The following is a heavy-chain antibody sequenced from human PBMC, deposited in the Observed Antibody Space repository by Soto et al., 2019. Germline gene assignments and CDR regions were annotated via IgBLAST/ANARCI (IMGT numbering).Heavy chain of an antibody. D-gene: IGHD2-2*01. CDR2: IYYSGST. CDR1: GGSISSYY. CDR3: GRGWAPIRIVVVPAASWFDP. Sequence: SETLSLTCTVSGGSISSYYWSWIRQPPGKGLEWIGYIYYSGSTNYNPSLKSRVTISVDTSKNQFSLKLSSVTAADTAVYYCGRGWAPIRIVVVPAASWFDPWGQGTLVTVSS. V-gene: IGHV4-59*12. J-gene: IGHJ5*02.